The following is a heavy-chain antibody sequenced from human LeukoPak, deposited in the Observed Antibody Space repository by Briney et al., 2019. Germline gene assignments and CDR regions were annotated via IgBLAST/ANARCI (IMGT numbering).Heavy chain of an antibody. CDR1: GYTFTSYG. V-gene: IGHV1-18*01. J-gene: IGHJ6*03. Sequence: AASVKVSCKASGYTFTSYGLSWVRQAAGQGLEWMGWISGYNGNTHYAQNLQGRVTMTTDTSTSTAYMELRSLRSDDSAVYYCVRGTEVRFLEGTYNYYYMDVWGKGTTVTVSS. CDR2: ISGYNGNT. CDR3: VRGTEVRFLEGTYNYYYMDV. D-gene: IGHD3-3*01.